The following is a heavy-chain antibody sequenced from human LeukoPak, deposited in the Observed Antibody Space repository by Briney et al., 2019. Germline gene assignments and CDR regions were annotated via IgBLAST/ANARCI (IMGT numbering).Heavy chain of an antibody. CDR1: GFTLSNYR. CDR3: TRMVTTLRD. J-gene: IGHJ4*02. CDR2: INPDGSST. D-gene: IGHD4-17*01. Sequence: GGSLRLSCAVSGFTLSNYRMHWVRQAPGKGLVWVSRINPDGSSTIYADSVKGRFTISRDNAKNTLYLQMNSLRVEDTAVYYCTRMVTTLRDWGQGTLVTVSS. V-gene: IGHV3-74*01.